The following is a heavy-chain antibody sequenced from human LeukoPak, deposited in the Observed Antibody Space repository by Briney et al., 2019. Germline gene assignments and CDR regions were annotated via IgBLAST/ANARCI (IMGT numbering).Heavy chain of an antibody. J-gene: IGHJ4*02. CDR1: GGSFSGYY. V-gene: IGHV4-34*01. Sequence: SGTLSLTCAVYGGSFSGYYWSWIRQPPGKGLEWIGEINHSGSTNCNPSLKSRVTISVDTSKNQFSLKLSSVTAADTAVYYCARRRWHSSGWSYWGQGTLVTVSS. D-gene: IGHD6-19*01. CDR3: ARRRWHSSGWSY. CDR2: INHSGST.